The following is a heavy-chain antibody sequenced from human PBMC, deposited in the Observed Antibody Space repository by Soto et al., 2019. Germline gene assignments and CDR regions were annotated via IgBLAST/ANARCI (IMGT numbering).Heavy chain of an antibody. CDR2: INQSGST. CDR3: ARASFPPRAAPPYVMDV. CDR1: GGSFSGYY. J-gene: IGHJ6*02. D-gene: IGHD2-15*01. Sequence: SETLSLTCAVYGGSFSGYYWSWIRQPPGKGLEWIGEINQSGSTNNNPSLRGRVTVSVATPKNHFPRKLNSVTAADMAVYYCARASFPPRAAPPYVMDVWGQGTTVTVSS. V-gene: IGHV4-34*01.